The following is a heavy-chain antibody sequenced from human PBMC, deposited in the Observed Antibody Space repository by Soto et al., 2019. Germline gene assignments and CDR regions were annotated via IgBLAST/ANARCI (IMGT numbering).Heavy chain of an antibody. V-gene: IGHV4-30-4*01. CDR3: ATMGTPATGLYFFDC. CDR1: GGSISSGNYY. Sequence: QVQLQESGPGLVKPSQTLSLTCTVSGGSISSGNYYWSWIRQPPGKGLEWIGFISYSGSTYYSTSLKRRVTISVDTSKSQFSLNLSFVTAADTAVYYCATMGTPATGLYFFDCWGQGSLVTVSS. CDR2: ISYSGST. J-gene: IGHJ4*02. D-gene: IGHD2-15*01.